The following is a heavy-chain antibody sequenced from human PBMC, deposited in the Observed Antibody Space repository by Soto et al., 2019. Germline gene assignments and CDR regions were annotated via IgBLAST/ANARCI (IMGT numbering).Heavy chain of an antibody. V-gene: IGHV4-39*01. J-gene: IGHJ4*02. CDR3: ARQIYYYDSRGPVDY. D-gene: IGHD3-22*01. CDR2: VYYSGST. CDR1: GGSIISSTYY. Sequence: SETLSLTCTVSGGSIISSTYYWDWIRQPPGKELEWIGSVYYSGSTYYNPSLKSRVTISVDTSKNQFSLRLSSVTAADTAVYYCARQIYYYDSRGPVDYWGQGTLVTVSS.